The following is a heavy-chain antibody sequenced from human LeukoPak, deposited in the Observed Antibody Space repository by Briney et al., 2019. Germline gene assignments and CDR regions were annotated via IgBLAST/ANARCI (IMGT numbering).Heavy chain of an antibody. J-gene: IGHJ4*02. CDR3: ARDLWAVTTAIDY. Sequence: GGSLRLSRAVSGFTFSSYWMTWVRQAPGKGLEWVAKIKQDGSEKYYVDSVKGRFTISRDNARNSVYLQMSSLRAEDTAVYYCARDLWAVTTAIDYWGQGTLATVSS. CDR1: GFTFSSYW. V-gene: IGHV3-7*01. D-gene: IGHD4-17*01. CDR2: IKQDGSEK.